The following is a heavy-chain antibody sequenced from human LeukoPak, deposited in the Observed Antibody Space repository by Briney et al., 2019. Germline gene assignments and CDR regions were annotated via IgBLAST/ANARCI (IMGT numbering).Heavy chain of an antibody. CDR3: ARGVGGVDYDFWSGHQHYLDY. Sequence: GASVKVSCKASGYTFTNYAMHWVRQAPGQRLEWMGRINAGNGNTKYSQEFQGRVTITRVTSASTAYMELSSLRSEDMAVYYCARGVGGVDYDFWSGHQHYLDYWGQGTLVTVSS. CDR1: GYTFTNYA. D-gene: IGHD3-3*01. V-gene: IGHV1-3*03. CDR2: INAGNGNT. J-gene: IGHJ4*02.